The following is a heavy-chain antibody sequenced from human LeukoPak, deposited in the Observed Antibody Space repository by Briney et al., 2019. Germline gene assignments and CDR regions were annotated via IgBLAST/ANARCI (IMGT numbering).Heavy chain of an antibody. D-gene: IGHD4-11*01. CDR2: ISAYNGST. V-gene: IGHV1-18*01. Sequence: ASVKVSCKASGYTFTSYGISWVRRAPGQGLEWMGWISAYNGSTNYAQKLQGRVTMTTDTSTSTAYMELRSLRSDDTAVYYCARDKSRSSNYDYWGQGTLVTVSS. CDR3: ARDKSRSSNYDY. CDR1: GYTFTSYG. J-gene: IGHJ4*02.